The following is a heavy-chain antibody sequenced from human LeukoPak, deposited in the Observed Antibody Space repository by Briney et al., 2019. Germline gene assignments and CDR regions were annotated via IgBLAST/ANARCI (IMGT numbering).Heavy chain of an antibody. V-gene: IGHV4-61*01. CDR3: ARDSDYGSHWRARD. CDR2: FYYSGST. Sequence: SETLSLTCTVSGYSIRSGYYWGWIRQPPGKGLEWIGFFYYSGSTNYNPSLKSRVTISVDTSKNQFSLKLSSVTAADTAVYYCARDSDYGSHWRARDWSQGTLVTVSS. D-gene: IGHD4-17*01. CDR1: GYSIRSGYY. J-gene: IGHJ4*02.